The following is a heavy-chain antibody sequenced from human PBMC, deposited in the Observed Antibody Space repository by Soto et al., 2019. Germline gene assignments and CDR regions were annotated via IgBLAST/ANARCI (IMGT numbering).Heavy chain of an antibody. J-gene: IGHJ4*02. CDR3: AITLRGGSPNSSGWYYFDY. D-gene: IGHD6-19*01. CDR2: IYPGDSDT. Sequence: PGESLKISCQGSGYNFLNFWIGWVRQMPGKGLEWVGIIYPGDSDTKYSPSFQGQVTISADESISTAYLQWSSLKASDTAMYYCAITLRGGSPNSSGWYYFDYWGQGTLVTVSS. V-gene: IGHV5-51*01. CDR1: GYNFLNFW.